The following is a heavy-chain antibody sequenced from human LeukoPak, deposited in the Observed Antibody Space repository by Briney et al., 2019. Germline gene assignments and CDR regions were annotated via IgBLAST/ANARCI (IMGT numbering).Heavy chain of an antibody. CDR1: GYSVSSGYY. Sequence: SETLSLTCTVSGYSVSSGYYWGWIRQPPGKGLEWIGSMYHSGDTYYNPSLKSRVTISVDTSKNQLSLKLSSVTAADTAVYYCARAPYDILTGYFLFDSWGQGTLITVSS. D-gene: IGHD3-9*01. J-gene: IGHJ4*02. CDR3: ARAPYDILTGYFLFDS. CDR2: MYHSGDT. V-gene: IGHV4-38-2*02.